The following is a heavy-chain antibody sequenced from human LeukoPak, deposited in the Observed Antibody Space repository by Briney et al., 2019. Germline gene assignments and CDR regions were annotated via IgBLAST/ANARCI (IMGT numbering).Heavy chain of an antibody. Sequence: GGSLRLSCAASGFTFSSYGMHWVRQAPGKGLEWVAVISYDGSNKYYADSVKGRFTISRDNSKNTLYLQMNSLRAEDTAVYYCAKDGAFYEILTGYYTGGFDYWGQGTRVTVPS. V-gene: IGHV3-30*18. CDR1: GFTFSSYG. J-gene: IGHJ4*02. D-gene: IGHD3-9*01. CDR2: ISYDGSNK. CDR3: AKDGAFYEILTGYYTGGFDY.